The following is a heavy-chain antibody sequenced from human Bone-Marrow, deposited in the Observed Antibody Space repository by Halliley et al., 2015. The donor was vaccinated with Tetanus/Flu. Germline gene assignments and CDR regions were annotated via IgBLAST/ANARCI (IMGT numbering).Heavy chain of an antibody. CDR3: ARELFTSSWYFAY. Sequence: WIGEINESGSPDLTPSLKGRVTMSVDTPKNQIPLKLTSVTAADTAVYYCARELFTSSWYFAYWGQGTLVTVSS. J-gene: IGHJ4*02. D-gene: IGHD6-13*01. V-gene: IGHV4-34*01. CDR2: INESGSP.